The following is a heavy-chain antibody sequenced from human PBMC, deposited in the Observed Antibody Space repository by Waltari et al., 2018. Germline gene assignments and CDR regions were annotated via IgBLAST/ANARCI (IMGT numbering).Heavy chain of an antibody. CDR2: MNPNNNIT. CDR3: ARMGGWNSDF. D-gene: IGHD2-15*01. Sequence: QVLLVQSGAEVKKPGASVKVSCKASGYNFPSYDINWVRQASGQGFEWLGWMNPNNNITGYAQKFQGRVSITSDSSKSTAYMELSSLKSEDTAVYYCARMGGWNSDFWGQGTPVIVSS. J-gene: IGHJ4*02. CDR1: GYNFPSYD. V-gene: IGHV1-8*01.